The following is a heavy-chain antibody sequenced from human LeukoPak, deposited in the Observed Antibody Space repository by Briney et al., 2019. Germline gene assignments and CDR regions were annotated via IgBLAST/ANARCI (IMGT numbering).Heavy chain of an antibody. Sequence: GGSLRLSCAASGFTFSSYWMSWVRQAPGKGLEWVANIKQDGSEKYYVDSVKGRFTISRDNAKNSLYLQMNSLRAEDTAVYYCARPSLGRIAAAGLPYYYYGMDVWGQGTTVTVSS. J-gene: IGHJ6*02. V-gene: IGHV3-7*01. CDR2: IKQDGSEK. CDR1: GFTFSSYW. CDR3: ARPSLGRIAAAGLPYYYYGMDV. D-gene: IGHD6-13*01.